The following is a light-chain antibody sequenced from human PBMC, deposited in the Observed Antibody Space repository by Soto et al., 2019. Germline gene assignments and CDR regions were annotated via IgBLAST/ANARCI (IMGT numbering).Light chain of an antibody. Sequence: QTVVTQEPSLTVSPGGTVTLTCGSSTGAVTSSNYPSWFQLKPGQPPRALIYTTDNKHSWTPARFSGSLLGGKAALTLSGVQPEDEAEYYCLLYYGAARLVFGGGTKLTVL. CDR3: LLYYGAARLV. CDR1: TGAVTSSNY. CDR2: TTD. J-gene: IGLJ3*02. V-gene: IGLV7-43*01.